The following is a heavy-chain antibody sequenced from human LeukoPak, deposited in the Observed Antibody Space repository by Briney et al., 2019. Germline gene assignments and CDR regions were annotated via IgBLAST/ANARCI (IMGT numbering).Heavy chain of an antibody. V-gene: IGHV4-59*01. CDR1: GGSISRYY. Sequence: PSGTLSPTCTVSGGSISRYYWSWIRQPPGKGLEWIGYIYYSGSTNYNPSLKSRVTISVDTSKNQFSLKLSSVTAADTAVYYCARDKPAFYRYYGMDVWGQGTTVTVSS. D-gene: IGHD3-3*01. J-gene: IGHJ6*02. CDR2: IYYSGST. CDR3: ARDKPAFYRYYGMDV.